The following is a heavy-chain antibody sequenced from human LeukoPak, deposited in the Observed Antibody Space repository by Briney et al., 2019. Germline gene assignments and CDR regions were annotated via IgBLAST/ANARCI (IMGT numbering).Heavy chain of an antibody. J-gene: IGHJ4*02. V-gene: IGHV3-23*01. CDR3: AKGGSTWPYLAN. Sequence: PGGSLRLSCAASGFTFRSYPMNWVRQAPGKGLEWVSSISGSGGSTYYTDSVKGRFTISRDNSKNTLYLQVNSLRADDTALYYGAKGGSTWPYLANWGQGALVTVSS. CDR2: ISGSGGST. D-gene: IGHD2-2*01. CDR1: GFTFRSYP.